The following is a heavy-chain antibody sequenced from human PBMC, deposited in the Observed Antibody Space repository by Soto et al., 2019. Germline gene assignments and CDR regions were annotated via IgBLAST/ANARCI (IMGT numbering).Heavy chain of an antibody. Sequence: ETLSLTCTVSGGSISSYYWSWIRQPPGKGLEWIGYIYYSGSTNYNPSLKSRVTISVDTSKNQFSLKLSSVTAADTAVYYCARDSLGYCSGGSCYDFDYWGQGTLVTVSS. J-gene: IGHJ4*02. CDR3: ARDSLGYCSGGSCYDFDY. CDR1: GGSISSYY. CDR2: IYYSGST. V-gene: IGHV4-59*01. D-gene: IGHD2-15*01.